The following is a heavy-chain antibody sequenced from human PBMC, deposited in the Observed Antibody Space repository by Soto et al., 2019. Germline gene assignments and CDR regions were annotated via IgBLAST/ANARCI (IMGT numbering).Heavy chain of an antibody. CDR1: GFKFDDYA. CDR3: VKEPANSAAGLWQRYAIEF. CDR2: VSWERGRI. V-gene: IGHV3-9*01. J-gene: IGHJ6*02. Sequence: EVQLVESGGGLVQPGRSLRLSCAASGFKFDDYAMHWVRQAPGKGLEWISGVSWERGRISYADSVKGRFTIARDNAQRSLYLQMNRLRVENTAVDYCVKEPANSAAGLWQRYAIEFLGQGTTGTVSS. D-gene: IGHD6-25*01.